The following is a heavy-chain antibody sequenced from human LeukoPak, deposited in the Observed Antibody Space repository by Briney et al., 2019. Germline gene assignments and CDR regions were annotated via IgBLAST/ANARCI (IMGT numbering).Heavy chain of an antibody. CDR3: AREVIVVVPAASRWFDP. Sequence: SQTLSLTCTVSGGSISSGGYYWSWIRQHPGKGLEWIGYIYYSGSTYYNPSLKSRVTISVDTSKNQFSLKLSSVTAADTAVYYCAREVIVVVPAASRWFDPWGQGTLVTVYS. V-gene: IGHV4-31*03. J-gene: IGHJ5*01. CDR2: IYYSGST. CDR1: GGSISSGGYY. D-gene: IGHD2-2*01.